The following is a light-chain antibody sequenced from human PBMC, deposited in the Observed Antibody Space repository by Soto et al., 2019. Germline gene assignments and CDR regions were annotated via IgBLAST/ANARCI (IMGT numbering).Light chain of an antibody. CDR2: AAS. J-gene: IGKJ2*01. CDR3: QQYNTSPYT. CDR1: QSINSNY. V-gene: IGKV3-20*01. Sequence: EIVLTQSPGTLSLSPGERATLSCRASQSINSNYLAWYQQKPGQAPRLLIYAASNRATGIPDRFSGSASGTDFSRTISRLEPEDFAVYYCQQYNTSPYTCGQGTKLEIK.